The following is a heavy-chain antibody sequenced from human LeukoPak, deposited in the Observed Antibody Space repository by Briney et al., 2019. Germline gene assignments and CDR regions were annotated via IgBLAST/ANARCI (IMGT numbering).Heavy chain of an antibody. CDR1: GFTFSSYA. J-gene: IGHJ4*02. Sequence: PGGSLRLSCAASGFTFSSYAMSWVRQAPGKGLEWVSAISGSGGSTYYADSVKGRFTISRGNSKNTLYLQMNSLRAEDTAVYYCAKFGSSWYDFDYWGQGTLVTVSS. CDR3: AKFGSSWYDFDY. D-gene: IGHD6-13*01. CDR2: ISGSGGST. V-gene: IGHV3-23*01.